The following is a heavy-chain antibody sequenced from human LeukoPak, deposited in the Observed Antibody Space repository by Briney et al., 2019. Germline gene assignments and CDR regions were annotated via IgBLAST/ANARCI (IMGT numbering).Heavy chain of an antibody. J-gene: IGHJ4*02. CDR1: GFTFRNYG. D-gene: IGHD1-26*01. CDR3: AISGGYWAWAH. CDR2: ISGSGINT. V-gene: IGHV3-23*01. Sequence: PGGSLRLSCAASGFTFRNYGMSWVRQAPGKGLEWVSAISGSGINTYYADSVKGRFTIPSDNSKNTLYLQMNSLRAEDPAVYYCAISGGYWAWAHWGQETLVTVSS.